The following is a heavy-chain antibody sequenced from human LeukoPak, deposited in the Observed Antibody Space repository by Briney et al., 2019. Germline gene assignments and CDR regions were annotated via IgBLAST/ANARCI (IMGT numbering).Heavy chain of an antibody. V-gene: IGHV3-23*01. J-gene: IGHJ5*01. CDR3: VKDPRDTYGTNWFVS. D-gene: IGHD2-21*01. Sequence: PGGSLRLSCVASGFSFGNYAMSWVRQAPGKALRWVSQISGTGGATCYAGFARDRFTISRDNSKKTLYLQMSGLRVEDTAMYYCVKDPRDTYGTNWFVSWGQGTLLIVSS. CDR1: GFSFGNYA. CDR2: ISGTGGAT.